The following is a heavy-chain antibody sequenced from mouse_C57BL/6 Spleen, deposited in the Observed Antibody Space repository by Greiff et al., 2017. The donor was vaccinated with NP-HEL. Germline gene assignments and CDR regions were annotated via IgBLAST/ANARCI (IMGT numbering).Heavy chain of an antibody. CDR3: ARNYGSSYVYWYFDV. CDR2: ISYSGST. V-gene: IGHV3-8*01. CDR1: GYSITSDY. J-gene: IGHJ1*03. D-gene: IGHD1-1*01. Sequence: EVQLQQSGPGLAKPSQTLSLTCSVTGYSITSDYWNWIRKFPGNKLEYMGYISYSGSTYYNPSLKSRISLTRDTSKNQYYLQLNSVTTEDTATYYCARNYGSSYVYWYFDVWGTGTTVTVSS.